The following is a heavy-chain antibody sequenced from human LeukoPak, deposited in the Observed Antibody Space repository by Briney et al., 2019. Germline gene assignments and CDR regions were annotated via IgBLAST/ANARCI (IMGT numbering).Heavy chain of an antibody. D-gene: IGHD5-18*01. CDR3: AKAMIQLWLPNDY. CDR2: ISGSGGST. CDR1: GFTFSSYA. V-gene: IGHV3-23*01. J-gene: IGHJ4*02. Sequence: PGGSLRLSCAASGFTFSSYAMSWVRQAPGKGLEWVSAISGSGGSTYYADSVKCRFTISRDNSKNTLYLQMNSLRAEDTAVYYCAKAMIQLWLPNDYWGQGTLVTVSS.